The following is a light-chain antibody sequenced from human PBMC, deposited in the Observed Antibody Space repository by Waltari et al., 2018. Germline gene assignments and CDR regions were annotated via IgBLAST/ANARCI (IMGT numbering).Light chain of an antibody. J-gene: IGLJ3*02. CDR1: SSDVGGYNY. Sequence: QSALTQPASVSGSPGQSITISCTGTSSDVGGYNYVSWYQQHPGKAPKLMIYDVSNRPSSVVVRFSGSKSGNTASLTISGLQAEDEADYYCSSYTRSSTWVFGGGTKLTVL. V-gene: IGLV2-14*03. CDR3: SSYTRSSTWV. CDR2: DVS.